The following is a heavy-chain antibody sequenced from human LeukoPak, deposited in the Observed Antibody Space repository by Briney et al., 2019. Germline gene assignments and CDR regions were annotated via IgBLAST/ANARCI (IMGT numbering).Heavy chain of an antibody. CDR3: ARVQQQLPYYYYYMDV. CDR1: GGSISSSIYY. D-gene: IGHD6-13*01. V-gene: IGHV4-39*07. Sequence: SETLSLTCAVSGGSISSSIYYWGWIRQPPEKGLEWIGTFYYSGSTYYNPSLKSRVTISVDTSKNQFSLNLSSVTAADTAVYYCARVQQQLPYYYYYMDVRGKGTTVTVSS. J-gene: IGHJ6*03. CDR2: FYYSGST.